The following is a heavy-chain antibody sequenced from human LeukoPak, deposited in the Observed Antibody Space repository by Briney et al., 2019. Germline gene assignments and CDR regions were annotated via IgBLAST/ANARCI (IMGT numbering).Heavy chain of an antibody. CDR3: ARVRGYSGYDSGRYYYYNYMDV. CDR2: ITGSSTTI. J-gene: IGHJ6*03. V-gene: IGHV3-48*01. CDR1: GFTFSSYG. D-gene: IGHD5-12*01. Sequence: GGSLRLSCAASGFTFSSYGIHWVRQAPGKALEWVSYITGSSTTIYYADSVKGRFTISRDNAKNSLYLQMNSLRAEDTAVYYCARVRGYSGYDSGRYYYYNYMDVWGKGTTVTVSS.